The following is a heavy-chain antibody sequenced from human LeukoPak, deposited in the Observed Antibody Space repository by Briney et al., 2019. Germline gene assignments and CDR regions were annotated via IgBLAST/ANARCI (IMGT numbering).Heavy chain of an antibody. Sequence: SETLSLTCTVSGGSVSRGYYYWSWIRQPAGERLEWIGRIYTDGSSYYNPSLKSRVTISLDTSKNHLSLKLTSVTAADTAVYYCAKEAVSGPFHYWGQGTLVTVSS. J-gene: IGHJ4*02. CDR2: IYTDGSS. CDR3: AKEAVSGPFHY. D-gene: IGHD6-19*01. V-gene: IGHV4-61*02. CDR1: GGSVSRGYYY.